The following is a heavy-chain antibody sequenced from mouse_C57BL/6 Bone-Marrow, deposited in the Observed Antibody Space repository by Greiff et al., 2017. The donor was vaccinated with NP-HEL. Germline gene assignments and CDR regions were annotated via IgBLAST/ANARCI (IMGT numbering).Heavy chain of an antibody. D-gene: IGHD3-2*02. Sequence: EVKLMESGAELVKPGASVKLSCTASGFNIKDYYMHWVKQRTEQGLEWIGRIDPEDGETKYAPKFQGKATITADTSSNTAYLQLSSLTSEDTAVYYCARWDSSGSAWFAYWGQGTLVTVSA. CDR2: IDPEDGET. CDR3: ARWDSSGSAWFAY. CDR1: GFNIKDYY. J-gene: IGHJ3*01. V-gene: IGHV14-2*01.